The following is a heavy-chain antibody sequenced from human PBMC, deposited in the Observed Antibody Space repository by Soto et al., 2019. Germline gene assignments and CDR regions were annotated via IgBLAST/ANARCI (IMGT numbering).Heavy chain of an antibody. Sequence: GASVKFSCKASGGTFSSYAISWVRQAPGQGLEWMGGIIPIFGTANYAQKFQGRVTITADKSTSTAYMELSSLRSEDTAVYYCARALVVVPAAFYGMDVWGQGTTVTVSS. V-gene: IGHV1-69*06. D-gene: IGHD2-2*01. J-gene: IGHJ6*02. CDR2: IIPIFGTA. CDR1: GGTFSSYA. CDR3: ARALVVVPAAFYGMDV.